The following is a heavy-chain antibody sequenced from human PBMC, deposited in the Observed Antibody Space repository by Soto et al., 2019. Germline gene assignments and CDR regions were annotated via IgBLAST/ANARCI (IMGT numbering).Heavy chain of an antibody. J-gene: IGHJ4*02. D-gene: IGHD3-16*01. V-gene: IGHV3-11*01. CDR2: ISASGTTI. CDR1: GLSFSDYD. Sequence: SLRLSCSACGLSFSDYDMSWIRQAPGKGLEWLGYISASGTTISIADSVKGRFTISRDNAKNSLYLHMNSLRVDDAAVYYCARPNCRGSPAYFDYWARGTLATDSS. CDR3: ARPNCRGSPAYFDY.